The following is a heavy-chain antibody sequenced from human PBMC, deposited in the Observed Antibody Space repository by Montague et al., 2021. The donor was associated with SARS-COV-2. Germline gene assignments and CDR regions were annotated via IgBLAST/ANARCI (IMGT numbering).Heavy chain of an antibody. CDR2: IYYSGST. J-gene: IGHJ6*02. CDR1: GGSISNYY. CDR3: ARGGGYYNYGLDV. Sequence: SETLSLTCTVSGGSISNYYWSWIRQPPGRGLEWIGYIYYSGSTDYSPSLKSRVTISLDTSKNQFSLKVTSVTAADTAGYYCARGGGYYNYGLDVWGPGTTVTVS. V-gene: IGHV4-59*01. D-gene: IGHD3-22*01.